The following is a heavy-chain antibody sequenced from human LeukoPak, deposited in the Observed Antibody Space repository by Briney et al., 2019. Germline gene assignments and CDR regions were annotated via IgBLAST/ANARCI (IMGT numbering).Heavy chain of an antibody. CDR1: GYSISSGYY. V-gene: IGHV4-38-2*02. CDR3: ARAYSSSWYFNWFDP. CDR2: IYHSGST. Sequence: SETPSLTCTVSGYSISSGYYWGWLRQPPGRGLEWIGTIYHSGSTYYNPSLESRVTISVDTSKNQFSLKLSSVTAADTAVYFCARAYSSSWYFNWFDPWGQGTQVTVSS. D-gene: IGHD6-13*01. J-gene: IGHJ5*02.